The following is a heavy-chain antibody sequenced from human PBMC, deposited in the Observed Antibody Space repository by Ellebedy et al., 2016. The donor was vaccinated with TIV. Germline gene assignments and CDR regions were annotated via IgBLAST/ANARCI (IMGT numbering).Heavy chain of an antibody. J-gene: IGHJ4*02. CDR3: ARDQWLGTAYYFDS. V-gene: IGHV3-48*02. CDR2: ISSSSTTT. D-gene: IGHD6-19*01. Sequence: GGSLRLSCVTSGFTFSNYWMTWVRQAPGKGLEWVSYISSSSTTTDYADSVKGRFSISRDNAKNSLYLQMNSLTDEDTAVYYCARDQWLGTAYYFDSWGQGTLVTVSS. CDR1: GFTFSNYW.